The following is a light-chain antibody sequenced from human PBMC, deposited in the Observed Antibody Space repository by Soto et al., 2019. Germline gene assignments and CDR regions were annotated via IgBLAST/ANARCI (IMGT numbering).Light chain of an antibody. J-gene: IGLJ2*01. Sequence: QSALTQPRSVSGSPGQSVTISCTGTSSDIGGYNYVSWYQQHPDKAPKLMIYDVSKRPSGVPDRFSGSKSGNTASLTISGLQDEDEAEYYCCSYAGSYTLVFGGGTQLTGL. CDR1: SSDIGGYNY. CDR2: DVS. V-gene: IGLV2-11*01. CDR3: CSYAGSYTLV.